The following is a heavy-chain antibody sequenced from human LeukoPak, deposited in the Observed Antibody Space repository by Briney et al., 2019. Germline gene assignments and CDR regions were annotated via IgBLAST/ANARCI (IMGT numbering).Heavy chain of an antibody. CDR1: GFTVSSNY. J-gene: IGHJ6*02. CDR2: IYSGGST. CDR3: ARGTDFWSGYFTLFMDV. Sequence: GGSLRLSCAASGFTVSSNYMSWVRQAPGKGLEWVSVIYSGGSTYYADSVKGRFTISRDNSKNTLYLQMNSLRAEDTAVYYCARGTDFWSGYFTLFMDVWGQGTTVTVSS. D-gene: IGHD3-3*01. V-gene: IGHV3-66*01.